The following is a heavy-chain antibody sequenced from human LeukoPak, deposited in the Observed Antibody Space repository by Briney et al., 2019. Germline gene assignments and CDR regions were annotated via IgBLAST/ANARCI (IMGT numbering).Heavy chain of an antibody. CDR1: GGSISSSSYY. Sequence: SETLSLTCTVSGGSISSSSYYWGWIRQPPGKGLEWIGSIYYSGSTYYNPSLKSRVTISVDTSKNQFSLKLNSVTAADTAVYYCARLSNDYGDYACYWYFDLWGRGTLVTVSS. V-gene: IGHV4-39*01. J-gene: IGHJ2*01. D-gene: IGHD4-17*01. CDR2: IYYSGST. CDR3: ARLSNDYGDYACYWYFDL.